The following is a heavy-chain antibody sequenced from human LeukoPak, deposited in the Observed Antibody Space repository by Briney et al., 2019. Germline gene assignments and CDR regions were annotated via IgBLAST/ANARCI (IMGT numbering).Heavy chain of an antibody. CDR3: ARQGQSQWDYGDYVYFDY. CDR1: GGSISSSSYY. J-gene: IGHJ4*02. CDR2: IYYSGST. V-gene: IGHV4-39*01. Sequence: SETLSLTCTVAGGSISSSSYYWGWIRQPPGKGLEWIGSIYYSGSTYYNPSLKSRVTISVDTSKNQFSLKLSSVTAADTAVYYCARQGQSQWDYGDYVYFDYWGQGTLVTVSS. D-gene: IGHD4-17*01.